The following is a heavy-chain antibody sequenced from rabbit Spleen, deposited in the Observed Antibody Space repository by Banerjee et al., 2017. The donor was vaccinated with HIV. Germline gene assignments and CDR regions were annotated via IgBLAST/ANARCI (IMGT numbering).Heavy chain of an antibody. J-gene: IGHJ4*01. Sequence: LEESGGGLVKPGGTLTLTCTVSGFSFSSNWICWVRQAPGKGLELIACTYTSSGITDYASWVNGRFTISKTSSTTVDLKMTSLTAADTATYFCARGEHFSVGFSAFAIYLDLWGPGTLVTVS. CDR1: GFSFSSNW. D-gene: IGHD6-1*01. V-gene: IGHV1S45*01. CDR3: ARGEHFSVGFSAFAIYLDL. CDR2: TYTSSGIT.